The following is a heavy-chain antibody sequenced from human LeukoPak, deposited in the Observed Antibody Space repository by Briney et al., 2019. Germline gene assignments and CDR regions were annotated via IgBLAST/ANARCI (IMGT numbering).Heavy chain of an antibody. CDR2: IKQDGSEK. Sequence: GGSLRLSCAASGFTFSSYWMSWVRQAPGKGLEWVANIKQDGSEKYYVDSVKGRFTISRDNAKSSLYLQMNSLRAEDTAVYYCARDTYYYDSSGYPLDYWGQGTLVTVSS. J-gene: IGHJ4*02. D-gene: IGHD3-22*01. V-gene: IGHV3-7*01. CDR1: GFTFSSYW. CDR3: ARDTYYYDSSGYPLDY.